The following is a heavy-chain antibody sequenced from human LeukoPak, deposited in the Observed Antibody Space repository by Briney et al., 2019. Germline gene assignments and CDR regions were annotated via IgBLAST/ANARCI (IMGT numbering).Heavy chain of an antibody. CDR1: GGSISSYY. D-gene: IGHD3-10*01. V-gene: IGHV4-59*01. CDR3: ARGGSGISNAFDI. J-gene: IGHJ3*02. Sequence: SETLSLTCSVSGGSISSYYWSWIREPPGKGLEWIGSLYYSGSTNSNPSLKSRVTMSVDTPKNQYSLKLRSVTAADTAVYYCARGGSGISNAFDIWGQGTMVTVSS. CDR2: LYYSGST.